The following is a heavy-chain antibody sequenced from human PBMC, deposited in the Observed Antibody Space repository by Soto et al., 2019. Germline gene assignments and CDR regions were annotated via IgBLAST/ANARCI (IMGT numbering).Heavy chain of an antibody. J-gene: IGHJ4*02. Sequence: SVKVSCKASGGTLSSFINYPINWVRQAPGQGLEWMGGIVPNVGTVNYAQKFQGRVTITADKSTGTAYMEVSSLRSEDTALYYCATTDTSGFLRYFDNWGQGTLVTVSS. D-gene: IGHD3-3*01. CDR1: GGTLSSFINYP. CDR2: IVPNVGTV. V-gene: IGHV1-69*06. CDR3: ATTDTSGFLRYFDN.